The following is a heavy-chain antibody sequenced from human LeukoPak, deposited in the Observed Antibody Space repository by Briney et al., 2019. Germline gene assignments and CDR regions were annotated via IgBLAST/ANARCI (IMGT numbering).Heavy chain of an antibody. CDR2: INPSGGST. CDR1: GYTFTSYY. CDR3: ARDPAYYYDSSGYHSLWDY. J-gene: IGHJ4*02. D-gene: IGHD3-22*01. V-gene: IGHV1-46*01. Sequence: GASVKVSCKASGYTFTSYYMHWVRQAPGQGLEWMGIINPSGGSTSYAQKFQGRVTMTRDTSTSTVYMELSSLRSEDTAVYYCARDPAYYYDSSGYHSLWDYWGQGTLVTVSS.